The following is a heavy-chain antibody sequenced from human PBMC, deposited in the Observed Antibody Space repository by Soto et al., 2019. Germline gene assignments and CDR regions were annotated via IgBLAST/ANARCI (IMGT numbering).Heavy chain of an antibody. CDR2: IYYSGNT. CDR3: AQALVFTGGDGVAI. CDR1: GGSITTGGRY. Sequence: QVRLQEWGPGLVKPSQTLSLKCSVSGGSITTGGRYWSWIRQLPGKGLEWIGDIYYSGNTYYNAPPKRRVTISLEAAQNQFSLKLSSVTAADTAVYYRAQALVFTGGDGVAIWGQGRLVTASS. V-gene: IGHV4-31*02. D-gene: IGHD6-6*01. J-gene: IGHJ3*02.